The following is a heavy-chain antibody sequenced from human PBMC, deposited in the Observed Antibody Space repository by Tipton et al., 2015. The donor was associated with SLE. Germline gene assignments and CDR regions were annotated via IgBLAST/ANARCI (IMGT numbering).Heavy chain of an antibody. Sequence: TLSLTCTVSGGSISSYYWSWIRQPPGKGLEWIGYIYYSGSTNYNPSLKSRVTISVDTSKNQFSLKLSSVTAADTAVYYCARDRWEPGIDPWGQGTLVTVSP. CDR1: GGSISSYY. J-gene: IGHJ5*02. CDR2: IYYSGST. V-gene: IGHV4-59*01. CDR3: ARDRWEPGIDP. D-gene: IGHD1-26*01.